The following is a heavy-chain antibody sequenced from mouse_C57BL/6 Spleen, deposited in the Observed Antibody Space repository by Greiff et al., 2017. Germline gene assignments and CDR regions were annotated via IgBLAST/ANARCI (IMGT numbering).Heavy chain of an antibody. CDR3: ARVGDDGGYYAMDY. J-gene: IGHJ4*01. Sequence: VQLQESGPELVKPGASVKISCKASGYAFSSSWMNWVKQRPGKGLEWIGRIYPGDGDTNYNGKFKGKATLTADKSSSTAYMQLSSLTSEDSAVSFCARVGDDGGYYAMDYWGQGTSVTVSS. CDR1: GYAFSSSW. CDR2: IYPGDGDT. V-gene: IGHV1-82*01. D-gene: IGHD2-12*01.